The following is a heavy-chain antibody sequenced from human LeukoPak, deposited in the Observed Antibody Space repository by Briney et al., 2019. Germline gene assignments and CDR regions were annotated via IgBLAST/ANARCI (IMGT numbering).Heavy chain of an antibody. D-gene: IGHD3-22*01. J-gene: IGHJ4*02. V-gene: IGHV1-46*01. CDR2: INPSGGST. CDR3: ATDSSGYYYNYFDY. Sequence: RASVKVSCKASGYTFTSYYMHWVRQAPGQGLEWMGIINPSGGSTSYAQKFQGRVTMTEDTSTDTAYMELSSLRSEDTAVYYCATDSSGYYYNYFDYWGQGTLVTVSS. CDR1: GYTFTSYY.